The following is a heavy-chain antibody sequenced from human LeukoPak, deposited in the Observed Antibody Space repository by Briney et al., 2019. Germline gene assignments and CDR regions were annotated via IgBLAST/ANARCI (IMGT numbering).Heavy chain of an antibody. V-gene: IGHV5-51*04. CDR3: ARGGGDIVVVPAAHFDY. CDR2: IYPGDSYT. CDR1: GYSFTSYW. D-gene: IGHD2-2*01. J-gene: IGHJ4*02. Sequence: GESLKISCKGSGYSFTSYWIGWVRQMPGKGLGWVGIIYPGDSYTRYSPSFQGPVPLSADKPIRTAYLKWSSLKASDTAMYYCARGGGDIVVVPAAHFDYWGQGTLVTVSS.